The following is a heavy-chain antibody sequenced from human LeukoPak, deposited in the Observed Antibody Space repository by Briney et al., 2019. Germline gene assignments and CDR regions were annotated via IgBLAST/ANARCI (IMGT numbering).Heavy chain of an antibody. CDR2: IYYSGST. D-gene: IGHD3-10*01. CDR1: GGSIISYY. V-gene: IGHV4-59*01. CDR3: AREGTGQIDAFDI. J-gene: IGHJ3*02. Sequence: PSETLSLTCTVSGGSIISYYWSWIRQPPGKGLEWIGYIYYSGSTNYNPSLKSRVTISVDTSKNQFSLKLSSVTAADTAVYYCAREGTGQIDAFDIWGQGTMVTVSS.